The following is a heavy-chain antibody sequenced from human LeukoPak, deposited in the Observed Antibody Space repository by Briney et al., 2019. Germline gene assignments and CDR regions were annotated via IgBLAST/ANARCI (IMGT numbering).Heavy chain of an antibody. CDR2: IYPCGST. J-gene: IGHJ4*02. V-gene: IGHV4-61*02. D-gene: IGHD6-13*01. Sequence: PSETLSLTCTVSGGSIDTTSYYWSWIRQPVGQGLEWIGRIYPCGSTNYNPSLKSRLTLSVDKSKNQFSLNLTSVTAADTAIYYCASGAAAPLYYFDYWGQGSLVTVSS. CDR3: ASGAAAPLYYFDY. CDR1: GGSIDTTSYY.